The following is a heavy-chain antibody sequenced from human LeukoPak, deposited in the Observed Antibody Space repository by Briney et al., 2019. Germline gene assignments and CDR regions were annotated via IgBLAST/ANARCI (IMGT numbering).Heavy chain of an antibody. V-gene: IGHV3-23*01. J-gene: IGHJ3*02. CDR2: ISGGGGST. D-gene: IGHD5-18*01. Sequence: GGSLRLSCAPSGFTFSSYALGWVRQPPGKGLEWVSAISGGGGSTYYADSVKGRFTISRDNSKNTLYLQMNSLRAEDTAVYYCAKDSWDRGYSYGGDAFDIWGQGTMVTVSS. CDR1: GFTFSSYA. CDR3: AKDSWDRGYSYGGDAFDI.